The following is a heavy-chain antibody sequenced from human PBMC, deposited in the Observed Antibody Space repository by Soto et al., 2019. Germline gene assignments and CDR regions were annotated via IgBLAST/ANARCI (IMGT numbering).Heavy chain of an antibody. D-gene: IGHD1-26*01. CDR2: IYYSGST. J-gene: IGHJ4*02. CDR1: GGSVSSGSYY. CDR3: ARDTIVGATHFDY. V-gene: IGHV4-61*01. Sequence: SETLSLTCTVSGGSVSSGSYYWSWIRQPPGKGLEWIGYIYYSGSTNYNPSLKSRVPISVDTSKNQFSLKLSSVTAADTAVYYCARDTIVGATHFDYWGQGTLVTVSS.